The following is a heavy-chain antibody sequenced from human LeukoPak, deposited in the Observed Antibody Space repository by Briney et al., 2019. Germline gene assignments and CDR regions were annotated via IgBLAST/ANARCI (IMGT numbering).Heavy chain of an antibody. J-gene: IGHJ4*02. D-gene: IGHD6-6*01. CDR3: ARHSMAARSWHYFDY. CDR2: IYPGDSDT. Sequence: KPGESLKISCKGSGYSFTNYWIGWVRQIPGKGLEWMGGIYPGDSDTRYSPSFQGQVTISVDKSISTAYLQWSSLKASDTAMYYCARHSMAARSWHYFDYWGQGTLVTVSS. V-gene: IGHV5-51*01. CDR1: GYSFTNYW.